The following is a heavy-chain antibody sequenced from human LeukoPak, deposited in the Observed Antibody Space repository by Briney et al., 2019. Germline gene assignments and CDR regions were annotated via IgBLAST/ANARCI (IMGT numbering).Heavy chain of an antibody. CDR1: GHTFTGYY. D-gene: IGHD2-2*01. J-gene: IGHJ6*04. Sequence: ASVKVSCKASGHTFTGYYMHWVRQAPGQGLEWMGWINPNSGGTNYAQKFQGRVTMTRDTSISTAYMELSRLRSDDTAVYYCARDLPRYCSSTSCPNWFDPWGKGTTVTVSS. CDR2: INPNSGGT. CDR3: ARDLPRYCSSTSCPNWFDP. V-gene: IGHV1-2*02.